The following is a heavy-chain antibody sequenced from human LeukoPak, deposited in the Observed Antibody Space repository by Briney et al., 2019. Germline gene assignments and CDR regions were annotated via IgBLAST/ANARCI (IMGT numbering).Heavy chain of an antibody. CDR3: AKATGDDYMDV. CDR2: VSGSGAGT. J-gene: IGHJ6*03. V-gene: IGHV3-23*01. Sequence: GGSLRLFCAASGFTFSSHAMTWVRQAPGKGLEWVSSVSGSGAGTHYADSVEGRFTISRDNSNNTLYLQMNSLRLDDTAVYYCAKATGDDYMDVWGKGTTVTVSS. CDR1: GFTFSSHA.